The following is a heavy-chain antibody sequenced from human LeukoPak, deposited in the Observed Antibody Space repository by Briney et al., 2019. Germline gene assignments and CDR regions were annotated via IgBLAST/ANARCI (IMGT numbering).Heavy chain of an antibody. CDR3: ARSLSSSLRHPNFDY. V-gene: IGHV1-18*01. J-gene: IGHJ4*02. CDR2: ISAYNGNT. CDR1: GYTFTSYG. Sequence: GASVKVSCKASGYTFTSYGISWVRQAPGQGLEWMGWISAYNGNTNYAQKLQGRVTMTTDTSTSTAYMELRSLRSDDTAVYYCARSLSSSLRHPNFDYWGQGTLVTVSS. D-gene: IGHD6-6*01.